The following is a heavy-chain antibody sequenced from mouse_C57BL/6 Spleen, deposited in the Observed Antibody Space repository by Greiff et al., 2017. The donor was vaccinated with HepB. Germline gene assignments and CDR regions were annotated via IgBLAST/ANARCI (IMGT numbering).Heavy chain of an antibody. D-gene: IGHD1-2*01. J-gene: IGHJ2*01. CDR3: ARKFNYGLDY. CDR1: GYTFTDYY. Sequence: QVQLQQSGAELVRPGASVKLSCKASGYTFTDYYINWVKQRPGQGLEWIARIYPGSGNTYYNEKFKGKATLTAEKSSSTAYMQLSSLTSEDSAVYCCARKFNYGLDYWGQGTTLTVSS. CDR2: IYPGSGNT. V-gene: IGHV1-76*01.